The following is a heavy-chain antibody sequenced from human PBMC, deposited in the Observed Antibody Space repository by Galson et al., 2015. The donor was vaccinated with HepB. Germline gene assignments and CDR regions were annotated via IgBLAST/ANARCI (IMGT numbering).Heavy chain of an antibody. CDR1: GFTFSSYS. D-gene: IGHD2-15*01. J-gene: IGHJ4*02. Sequence: SLRLSCAASGFTFSSYSMNWVRQAPGKGLEWVSYISSSSSTIYYADSVKGRFTISRDNAKNSLYLQMNSLRDEDTAVYYCARVGEHCSGGSCYSNFDYWGQGTLVTVSS. CDR2: ISSSSSTI. V-gene: IGHV3-48*02. CDR3: ARVGEHCSGGSCYSNFDY.